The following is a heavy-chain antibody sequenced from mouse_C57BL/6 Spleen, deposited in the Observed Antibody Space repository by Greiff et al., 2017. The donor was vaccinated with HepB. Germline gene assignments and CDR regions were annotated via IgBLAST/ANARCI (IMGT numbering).Heavy chain of an antibody. CDR2: ISDGGSYT. Sequence: EVMLVESGGGLVKPGGSLKLSCAASGFTFSSYAMSWVRQTPEKRLEWVATISDGGSYTYYPDNVKGRFTISRDNAKNNLYLQMSHLKSEDTAMYYWASRANSYYFDYWGQGTTLTVSS. D-gene: IGHD4-1*01. CDR3: ASRANSYYFDY. V-gene: IGHV5-4*03. J-gene: IGHJ2*01. CDR1: GFTFSSYA.